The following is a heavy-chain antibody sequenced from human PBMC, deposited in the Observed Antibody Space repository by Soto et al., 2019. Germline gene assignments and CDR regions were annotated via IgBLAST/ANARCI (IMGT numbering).Heavy chain of an antibody. J-gene: IGHJ5*01. CDR1: GASISTVDYF. Sequence: SETLSLTCTVSGASISTVDYFWAWIRQPPGQALEYIGYIYKSTTTYYNPSFEGRVAISLDTSKSQFSLTVTSVTAADTAVYFCARGRYCLTGRCFPNWFDSWGQGTQVTVSS. D-gene: IGHD2-15*01. V-gene: IGHV4-30-4*01. CDR3: ARGRYCLTGRCFPNWFDS. CDR2: IYKSTTT.